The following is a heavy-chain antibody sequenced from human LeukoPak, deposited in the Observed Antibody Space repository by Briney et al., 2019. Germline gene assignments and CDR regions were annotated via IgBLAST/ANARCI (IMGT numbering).Heavy chain of an antibody. Sequence: ASVKVSCKASGYTFTSYGISWVRQAPGQGLEWMGWISAYNGNTNYAQKLQGRVTMTTDTSTSTAYMELRSLRSDDTAVYYCARATPAGRDYYYGMDVWGQGTTVTVSS. CDR2: ISAYNGNT. V-gene: IGHV1-18*01. D-gene: IGHD6-13*01. CDR1: GYTFTSYG. J-gene: IGHJ6*02. CDR3: ARATPAGRDYYYGMDV.